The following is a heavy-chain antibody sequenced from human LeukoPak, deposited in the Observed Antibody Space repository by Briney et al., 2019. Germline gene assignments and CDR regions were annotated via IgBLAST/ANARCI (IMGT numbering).Heavy chain of an antibody. CDR1: GYTFTSYD. CDR3: ARVTGYGSINWFDP. J-gene: IGHJ5*02. V-gene: IGHV1-8*01. D-gene: IGHD6-13*01. Sequence: ASVKVSCKASGYTFTSYDINWVRQATGQGLEWMGWMNPNSGNTGYAQKFQGRVTMTRNTSISTAYMELSSLRSEDTAVDYCARVTGYGSINWFDPWGQGTLVTVSS. CDR2: MNPNSGNT.